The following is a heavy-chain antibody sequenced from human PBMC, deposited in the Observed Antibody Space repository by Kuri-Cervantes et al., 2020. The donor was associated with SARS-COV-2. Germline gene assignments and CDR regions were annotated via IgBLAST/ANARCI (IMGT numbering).Heavy chain of an antibody. D-gene: IGHD3-16*01. J-gene: IGHJ4*02. CDR2: ISYDGSNK. CDR1: GFTFSSYA. Sequence: GESLKISCAASGFTFSSYAMHWVRQAPGKGLEWVAVISYDGSNKYYADSVKGRFTISRDNSKNTLYLEMSSLRVEDAAAYYCARDWALHPDFRGQGTLVTVSS. V-gene: IGHV3-30*04. CDR3: ARDWALHPDF.